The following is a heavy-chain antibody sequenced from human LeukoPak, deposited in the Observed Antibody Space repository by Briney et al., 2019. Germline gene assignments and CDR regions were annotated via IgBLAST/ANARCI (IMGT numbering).Heavy chain of an antibody. CDR3: AKKEGGFDH. Sequence: GGSLRLSCAAFGFTFSNYAMSWVRQAPGRGLEWVSAISGDADSTYYADSVKGRFTISRDNSKNALYLQVNSLRADDTAVYYCAKKEGGFDHWGQGALVTVSS. V-gene: IGHV3-23*01. CDR2: ISGDADST. D-gene: IGHD1-26*01. J-gene: IGHJ4*02. CDR1: GFTFSNYA.